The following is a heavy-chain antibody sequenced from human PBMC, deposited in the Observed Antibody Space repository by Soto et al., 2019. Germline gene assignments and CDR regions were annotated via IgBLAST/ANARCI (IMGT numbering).Heavy chain of an antibody. V-gene: IGHV3-23*01. D-gene: IGHD4-4*01. CDR3: AKGPLGGGNYDLDY. CDR1: GFTFINYA. CDR2: ISSSGGST. J-gene: IGHJ4*02. Sequence: GGSLRLSCAASGFTFINYAMNWVRQAPGKGLEWVSAISSSGGSTYYADSVKGRFTISRDNSKSTVYLQMNSLRAEDTAVYYCAKGPLGGGNYDLDYWGQGNMVTVSS.